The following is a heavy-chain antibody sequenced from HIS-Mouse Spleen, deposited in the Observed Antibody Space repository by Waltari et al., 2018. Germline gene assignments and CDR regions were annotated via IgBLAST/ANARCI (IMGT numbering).Heavy chain of an antibody. CDR2: ISYDGSNK. J-gene: IGHJ3*02. Sequence: QVQLVESGGGVVQPGRSLRLSCAASGFPFSRYAMHGVRQAPGKGLEWVAVISYDGSNKYYADSVKGRFTISRDNSKNTLYLQMNSLRAEDTAVYYCARGMYSSSWLSPADDAFDIWGQGTMVTVSS. D-gene: IGHD6-6*01. CDR3: ARGMYSSSWLSPADDAFDI. CDR1: GFPFSRYA. V-gene: IGHV3-30-3*01.